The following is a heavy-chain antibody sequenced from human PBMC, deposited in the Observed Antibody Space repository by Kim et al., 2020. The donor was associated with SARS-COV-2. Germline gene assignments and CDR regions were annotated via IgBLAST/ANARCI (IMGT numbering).Heavy chain of an antibody. J-gene: IGHJ6*03. V-gene: IGHV3-33*01. D-gene: IGHD6-19*01. CDR3: ARENSGAVAGSFSGYYYYYMDV. CDR1: GFTFKTYG. Sequence: GGSLRLSCAASGFTFKTYGLHWVRQAPGKGLEWVAVIWYDGSNKYYGDSVKGRFTISRDNSKNRLYLQMNSLRAEDTAVYYCARENSGAVAGSFSGYYYYYMDVWGKGTTVSVSS. CDR2: IWYDGSNK.